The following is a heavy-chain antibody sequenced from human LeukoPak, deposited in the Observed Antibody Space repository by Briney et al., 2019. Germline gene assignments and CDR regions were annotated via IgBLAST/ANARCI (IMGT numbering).Heavy chain of an antibody. CDR1: GFSFSSYW. J-gene: IGHJ4*02. V-gene: IGHV3-53*01. D-gene: IGHD4/OR15-4a*01. CDR3: ARRAGAYSHPYDY. Sequence: GGSLRLSCAASGFSFSSYWMSWVRQAPGKGLEWVSFIYSDNTHYSDSVKGRFTISRDNSKNTLYLQMNSLRAEDTAVYYCARRAGAYSHPYDYWGQGTLVTVSS. CDR2: IYSDNT.